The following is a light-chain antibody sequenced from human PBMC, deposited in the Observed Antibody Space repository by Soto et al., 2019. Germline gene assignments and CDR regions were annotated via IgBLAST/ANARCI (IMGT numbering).Light chain of an antibody. J-gene: IGKJ1*01. Sequence: DIEMTQSPSTLSSSVGERVTITCRASQSISSWLAWYQQKPGQAPKLLIYDASQLESGDPSRFSGSGSGTEFTLTISSLQPDDFATYYCQQHNSYTWTFGQGPKVEIK. CDR3: QQHNSYTWT. CDR2: DAS. CDR1: QSISSW. V-gene: IGKV1-5*01.